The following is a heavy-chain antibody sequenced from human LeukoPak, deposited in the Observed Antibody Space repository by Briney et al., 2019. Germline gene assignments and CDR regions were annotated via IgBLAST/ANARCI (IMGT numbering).Heavy chain of an antibody. Sequence: GGSLRLSCAGSGFTFNDYAMNCIRQAPGKGLEWVSFISGDGGSTYYADSVKGRFTISRDNSRNSLYLQMNSLRLGDTALYYCATDCSGNRCYSLWGQGTLVTVSS. CDR2: ISGDGGST. D-gene: IGHD2-15*01. CDR1: GFTFNDYA. CDR3: ATDCSGNRCYSL. J-gene: IGHJ4*02. V-gene: IGHV3-43*02.